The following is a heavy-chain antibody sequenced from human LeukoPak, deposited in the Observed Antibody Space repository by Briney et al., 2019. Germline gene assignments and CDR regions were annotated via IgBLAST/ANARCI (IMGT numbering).Heavy chain of an antibody. Sequence: PGGSLRLSCAASGFTVSSNYMSWVRQAPGKGLEWVSVILTAGKTYYADSVKGRFTISRDDSKNTLYLQMNSLRAEDTAVYYCARDRIAVAGPFDYWGQGTLVTVSS. J-gene: IGHJ4*02. V-gene: IGHV3-53*01. CDR1: GFTVSSNY. CDR2: ILTAGKT. D-gene: IGHD6-19*01. CDR3: ARDRIAVAGPFDY.